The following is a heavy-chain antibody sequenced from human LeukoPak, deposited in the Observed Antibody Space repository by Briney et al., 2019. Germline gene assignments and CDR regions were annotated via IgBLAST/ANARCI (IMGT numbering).Heavy chain of an antibody. CDR1: GGSISSGSYY. CDR3: ARGAGYRASDY. D-gene: IGHD5-24*01. CDR2: IYTSGST. J-gene: IGHJ4*02. Sequence: SETLSLTCTVSGGSISSGSYYWSWIRQPAGKGLEWIGRIYTSGSTNYNPSLKSRVTISVDTSKNQFSLKLSSVTAADTAVYYCARGAGYRASDYWGQGTLVTVSS. V-gene: IGHV4-61*02.